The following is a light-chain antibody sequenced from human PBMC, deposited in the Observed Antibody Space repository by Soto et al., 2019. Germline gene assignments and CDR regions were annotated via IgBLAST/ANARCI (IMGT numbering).Light chain of an antibody. CDR2: END. Sequence: NFMLTQPHSVSASPGKTVTISCTRSSGSIVSNYVQWYQQRPDSAPTTVIYENDQRASGVPDRFSGSIDRSSNSASLTISGLKTEDEADYYCESYDSNNHWVFGGGTKLTVL. V-gene: IGLV6-57*04. J-gene: IGLJ3*02. CDR3: ESYDSNNHWV. CDR1: SGSIVSNY.